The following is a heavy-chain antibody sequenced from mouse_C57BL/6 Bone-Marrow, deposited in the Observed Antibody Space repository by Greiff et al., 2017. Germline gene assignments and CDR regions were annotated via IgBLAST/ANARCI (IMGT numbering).Heavy chain of an antibody. J-gene: IGHJ2*01. V-gene: IGHV1-82*01. CDR2: IYPGDGDT. CDR1: GYAFSSSW. Sequence: QVQLQQSGPELVKPGASVKISCKASGYAFSSSWMNWVKQRPGKGLEWIGRIYPGDGDTNYNGKFKGKATLTADKSSSTASMQLSSLTSEHSAVYCCARWPERDYGGQGTTLTVSS. CDR3: ARWPERDY.